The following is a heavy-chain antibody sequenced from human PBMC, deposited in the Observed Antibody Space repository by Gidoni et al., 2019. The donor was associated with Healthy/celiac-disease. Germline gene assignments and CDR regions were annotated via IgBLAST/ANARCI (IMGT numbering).Heavy chain of an antibody. CDR3: ARGGGTTVVTPDY. D-gene: IGHD4-17*01. V-gene: IGHV3-21*01. CDR2: ISISSSYI. CDR1: GFTVSSFS. J-gene: IGHJ4*02. Sequence: EVQLVESGGGLVKPGGSLRLSCAAAGFTVSSFSMNWVRQAPGKGLGWVSSISISSSYIFYADSVKGRFPISRDNPKNSLYLQMTSLRAEDTAVYYCARGGGTTVVTPDYWGQGTLVTVSS.